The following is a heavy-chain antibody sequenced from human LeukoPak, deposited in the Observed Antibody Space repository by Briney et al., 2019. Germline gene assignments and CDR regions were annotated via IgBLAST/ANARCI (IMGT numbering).Heavy chain of an antibody. CDR2: IQYDGTDK. J-gene: IGHJ4*02. Sequence: PGGSLRLSCAASGFTFSRYGMHWVRQAPGKGLEWVASIQYDGTDKYYADSVKGRFSISRDNSKNTLYLQMNSLRAEDTAVYYCARDLMTEPWHPADYWGQGTLVTVSS. CDR1: GFTFSRYG. CDR3: ARDLMTEPWHPADY. V-gene: IGHV3-30*02. D-gene: IGHD1-14*01.